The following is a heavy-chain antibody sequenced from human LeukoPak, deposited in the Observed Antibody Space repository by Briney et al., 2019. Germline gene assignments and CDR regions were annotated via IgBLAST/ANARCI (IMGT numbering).Heavy chain of an antibody. CDR2: ISGSGGST. CDR1: GFTFSSYA. J-gene: IGHJ4*02. CDR3: AKDPAVSHYFDY. Sequence: GGSLRLSCAASGFTFSSYAMSWVRRAPGKGLEWVSAISGSGGSTYYADSVKGRFTISRDNSKNTLYLQMNSLRAEDTAVYYCAKDPAVSHYFDYWGQGTLVTVSS. V-gene: IGHV3-23*01.